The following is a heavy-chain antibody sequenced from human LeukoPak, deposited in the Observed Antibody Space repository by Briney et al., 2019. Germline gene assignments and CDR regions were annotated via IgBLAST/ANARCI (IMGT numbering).Heavy chain of an antibody. CDR1: GFDFHNYM. CDR2: ISWNGDTI. CDR3: ARDDYNTLGYNFHH. Sequence: GGSLRLSCAASGFDFHNYMMHWVRQAPGKGLEWVSEISWNGDTIGYADSVKGRFTVSRDNAKNTLYLQMNGLRPEDTAFYYCARDDYNTLGYNFHHWGQGTLVTVSS. V-gene: IGHV3-9*01. J-gene: IGHJ1*01. D-gene: IGHD1-1*01.